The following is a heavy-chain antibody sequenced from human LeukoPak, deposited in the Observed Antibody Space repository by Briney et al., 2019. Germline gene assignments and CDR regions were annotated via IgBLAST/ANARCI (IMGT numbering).Heavy chain of an antibody. Sequence: SETLSLTCTVSGGSISSYYWSWIRQPAGKGLEWIGRIYTSGSTNYNPSLKSRVTMSVDTSKNQFSLKLSSVTAADTAVYYCAGAHLRYFDWLLSSASFDYWGQGTLVTVSS. CDR3: AGAHLRYFDWLLSSASFDY. D-gene: IGHD3-9*01. CDR1: GGSISSYY. J-gene: IGHJ4*02. V-gene: IGHV4-4*07. CDR2: IYTSGST.